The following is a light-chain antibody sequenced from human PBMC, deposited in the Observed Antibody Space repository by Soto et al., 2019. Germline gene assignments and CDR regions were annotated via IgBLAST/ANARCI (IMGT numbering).Light chain of an antibody. CDR2: GNS. CDR3: QSYDSSLSGSMV. CDR1: SSNIGAGYD. J-gene: IGLJ2*01. V-gene: IGLV1-40*01. Sequence: QSVLTQPPSVSGAPGQRVTISCTGSSSNIGAGYDVHWYQQLPGTAPKLLIYGNSNRPSGVPDRFSGSKSGTSASLAITGLQAEDVADYYCQSYDSSLSGSMVFGGGTKVTVL.